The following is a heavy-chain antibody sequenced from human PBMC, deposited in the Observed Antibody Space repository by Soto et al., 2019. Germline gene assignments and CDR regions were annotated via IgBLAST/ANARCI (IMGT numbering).Heavy chain of an antibody. J-gene: IGHJ3*02. CDR1: GGSISSYY. CDR2: IYSSGST. V-gene: IGHV4-59*01. CDR3: ARRYGYAFDI. Sequence: QVQLQESGPGLVKPSETLSLTCTVSGGSISSYYWSWIRQPPGKGLEWIGYIYSSGSTNYNPSLEMRVTISVDTSKIQFSLQLSCVTAADTAVYYCARRYGYAFDIWGQGTMGTVSS. D-gene: IGHD4-17*01.